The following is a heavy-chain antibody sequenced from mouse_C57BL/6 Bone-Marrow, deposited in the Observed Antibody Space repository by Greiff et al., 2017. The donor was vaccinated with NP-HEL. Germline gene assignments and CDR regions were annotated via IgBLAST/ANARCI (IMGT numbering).Heavy chain of an antibody. Sequence: QVQLQQSGAELVKPGASVKMSCKASGYTFTTYPIEWMKQNHGKSLEWIGNFHPYNDDTKYNDKFKGKATLTVKKSYNTVYLELSRLTSDDSAVYYCAREGVGAPFAYWGQGTLVTVSA. V-gene: IGHV1-47*01. CDR3: AREGVGAPFAY. CDR2: FHPYNDDT. J-gene: IGHJ3*01. D-gene: IGHD1-1*01. CDR1: GYTFTTYP.